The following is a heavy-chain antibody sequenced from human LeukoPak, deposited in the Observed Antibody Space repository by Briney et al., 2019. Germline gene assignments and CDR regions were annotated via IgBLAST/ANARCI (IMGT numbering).Heavy chain of an antibody. CDR1: GGSISSYY. CDR2: IYTSGST. V-gene: IGHV4-4*07. D-gene: IGHD3-10*01. Sequence: NPSETLSLTCTVSGGSISSYYWSWIRQPAGKGLEWIGCIYTSGSTNYNPSLKSRVTMSVDTSENQFSLKLSSVTAADTAVYYCARVVKGVLGGYYYYYMDVWGKGTTVTVSS. CDR3: ARVVKGVLGGYYYYYMDV. J-gene: IGHJ6*03.